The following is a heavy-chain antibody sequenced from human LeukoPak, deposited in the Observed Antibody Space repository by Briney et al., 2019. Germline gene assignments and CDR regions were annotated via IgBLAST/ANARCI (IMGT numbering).Heavy chain of an antibody. CDR1: GFTFSSYA. Sequence: GGSPRLSCAASGFTFSSYAMSWVRQAPGKGLEWVSAISGSGGSTYYADSVKGRFTISRDNSKNTLYLQMNSLRAEDTAVYYCAKEGEIVVVVAATAPNWFDPWGQGTLVTVSS. J-gene: IGHJ5*02. CDR2: ISGSGGST. D-gene: IGHD2-15*01. V-gene: IGHV3-23*01. CDR3: AKEGEIVVVVAATAPNWFDP.